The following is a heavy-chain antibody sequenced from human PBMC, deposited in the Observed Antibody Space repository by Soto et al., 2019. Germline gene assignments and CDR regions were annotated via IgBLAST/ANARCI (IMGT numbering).Heavy chain of an antibody. Sequence: PWGSLRLSCAASGFSFSTYPMVWVRQDPGKRLEAFSSISVSGDKTYYKDSVRGRFTISRDNSRNTVDLQMNSMRPEDTAVYYCAKILSTVTSYYYGMEGWGNGTTVIVSA. CDR2: ISVSGDKT. J-gene: IGHJ6*04. CDR3: AKILSTVTSYYYGMEG. D-gene: IGHD4-17*01. V-gene: IGHV3-23*01. CDR1: GFSFSTYP.